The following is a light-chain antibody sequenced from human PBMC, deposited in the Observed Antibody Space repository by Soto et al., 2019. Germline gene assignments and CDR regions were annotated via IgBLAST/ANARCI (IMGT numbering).Light chain of an antibody. CDR3: QQANSFPIT. Sequence: DIQMTQSPSSVSASVGDGVTITCRASQDVGKWLAWYQQKPGKAPTLLIHSASSLQSGVPSRYSGSGSGTDFTLTISSLQPEDFATYYCQQANSFPITFGQGTRLEIK. J-gene: IGKJ5*01. V-gene: IGKV1-12*01. CDR1: QDVGKW. CDR2: SAS.